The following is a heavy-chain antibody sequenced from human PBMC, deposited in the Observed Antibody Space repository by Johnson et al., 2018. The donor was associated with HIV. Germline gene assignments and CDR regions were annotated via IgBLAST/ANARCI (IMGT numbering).Heavy chain of an antibody. CDR3: AKDLSSSLGPGAFDI. Sequence: QVQLVESGGGVVQPGRSLRLSCAASGFTFSNYGMHWVHQAPGKGLEWVAVISYDGGNKYYADSVKGRFTISRDNSKNTLYLQMNSLRAEDTAVYYCAKDLSSSLGPGAFDIGGQGTMVTVSS. J-gene: IGHJ3*02. V-gene: IGHV3-30*18. D-gene: IGHD6-13*01. CDR2: ISYDGGNK. CDR1: GFTFSNYG.